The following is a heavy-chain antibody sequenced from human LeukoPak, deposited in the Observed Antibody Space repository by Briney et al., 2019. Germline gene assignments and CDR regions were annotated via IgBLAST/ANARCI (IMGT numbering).Heavy chain of an antibody. Sequence: SVKVSCKAPGGTFSSYAISWVRQAPGQGLEWMGGIIPIFGTANYAQKFQGRVTITVDESTSTAYMELSSLRSEDTAVYYCARGAYSSSWYAGYFDYWGQGTLVTVSS. V-gene: IGHV1-69*01. D-gene: IGHD6-13*01. J-gene: IGHJ4*02. CDR2: IIPIFGTA. CDR3: ARGAYSSSWYAGYFDY. CDR1: GGTFSSYA.